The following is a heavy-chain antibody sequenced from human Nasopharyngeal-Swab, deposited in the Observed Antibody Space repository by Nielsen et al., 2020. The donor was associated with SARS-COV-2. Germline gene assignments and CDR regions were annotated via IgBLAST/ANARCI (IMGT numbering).Heavy chain of an antibody. Sequence: TLSLTCSVSGDSMRSDRYYWSWIRQHPGKGLEWIGYIYYSGSTYYNPSLNSRLTISIDTSKNQFSLKLDSVTAADAAVYYCAREDRGYSYGSYFDYWGQGTLVSVSS. V-gene: IGHV4-31*03. CDR2: IYYSGST. CDR3: AREDRGYSYGSYFDY. J-gene: IGHJ4*02. CDR1: GDSMRSDRYY. D-gene: IGHD5-18*01.